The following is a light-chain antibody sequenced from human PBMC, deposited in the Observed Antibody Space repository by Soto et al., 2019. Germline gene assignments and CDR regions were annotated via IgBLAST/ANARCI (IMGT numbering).Light chain of an antibody. V-gene: IGLV1-40*01. CDR3: QSYESSLSGWV. Sequence: QSVLPQPPSVSGAPGQRVTLSCTGSSSNIGAGYDVHWYQQLPGTAPKLLISGNSNRPSGVPDRFSGSKSCTSASLAITGLQAEDEANYYCQSYESSLSGWVFGGGTKLTVL. CDR2: GNS. J-gene: IGLJ3*02. CDR1: SSNIGAGYD.